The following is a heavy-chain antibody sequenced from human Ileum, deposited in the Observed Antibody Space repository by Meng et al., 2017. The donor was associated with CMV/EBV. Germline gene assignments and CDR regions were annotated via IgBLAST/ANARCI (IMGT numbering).Heavy chain of an antibody. Sequence: QVQLVQSGPEMKKPGASVKVSCKTSGYTFSGYGITWVRQAPGQGLEWMGWISGYTGNTHYGQKIQGRATMTTDTSTNTAYMELRSLRSDDTAVYYCARDKSDPGREGFAHWGQGTMVTVS. CDR1: GYTFSGYG. CDR2: ISGYTGNT. J-gene: IGHJ4*02. CDR3: ARDKSDPGREGFAH. V-gene: IGHV1-18*01.